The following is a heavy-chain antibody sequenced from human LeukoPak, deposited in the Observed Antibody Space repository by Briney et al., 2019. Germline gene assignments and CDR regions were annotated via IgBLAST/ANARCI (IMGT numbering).Heavy chain of an antibody. Sequence: SETLSLTCTVSGGSISSYYWSWIRQPPGKGLEWIGYIYHSGSTNYNPSLKSRITISVDTSKNQFSLKLSSVTAADTAVYYCARLPDYYSRHGAPGWGQGTLVTVSS. CDR2: IYHSGST. J-gene: IGHJ4*02. CDR1: GGSISSYY. V-gene: IGHV4-59*12. CDR3: ARLPDYYSRHGAPG. D-gene: IGHD3-10*01.